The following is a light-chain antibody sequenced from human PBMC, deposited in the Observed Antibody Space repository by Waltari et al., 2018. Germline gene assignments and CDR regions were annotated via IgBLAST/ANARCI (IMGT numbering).Light chain of an antibody. CDR2: EVN. Sequence: QSALTQPPSASGSHGQSVTISCTGTRGHVATFDFVPWYQQQPGKAPKLIIYEVNKRPSGVPDRFSGSKSGTTASLTISGLRAEDEADFYCSSYAHSDKALFGGGTRVSV. J-gene: IGLJ1*01. V-gene: IGLV2-8*01. CDR1: RGHVATFDF. CDR3: SSYAHSDKAL.